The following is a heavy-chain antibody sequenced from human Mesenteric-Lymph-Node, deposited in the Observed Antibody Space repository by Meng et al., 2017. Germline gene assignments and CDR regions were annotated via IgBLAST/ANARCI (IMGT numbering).Heavy chain of an antibody. J-gene: IGHJ4*02. D-gene: IGHD2-2*01. V-gene: IGHV4-4*02. CDR2: IYHSGST. CDR3: ASGRKYCSSTSCYGQFDY. Sequence: VQLKGAGPGLVKPSGTLSPPCGVSGGSISSSNWWSWVRQPPGKGLEWIGEIYHSGSTNYNPSLKSRVTISVDKSKNQFSLKLSSVTAADTAVYYCASGRKYCSSTSCYGQFDYWGQGTLVTVSS. CDR1: GGSISSSNW.